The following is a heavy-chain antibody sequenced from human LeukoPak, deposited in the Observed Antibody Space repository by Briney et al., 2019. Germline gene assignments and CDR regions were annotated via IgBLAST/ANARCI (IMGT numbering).Heavy chain of an antibody. CDR2: ISGSGGST. Sequence: GGSPRLSCAASGFTFSSYAMSWVRQAPGKGLEWVSAISGSGGSTYYADSVKGRFTISRDNSKNTLYLQMNSLRAEDTAVYYCAKGGGGSYSRYYFDYWGQGTLVTVSS. J-gene: IGHJ4*02. D-gene: IGHD1-26*01. CDR1: GFTFSSYA. V-gene: IGHV3-23*01. CDR3: AKGGGGSYSRYYFDY.